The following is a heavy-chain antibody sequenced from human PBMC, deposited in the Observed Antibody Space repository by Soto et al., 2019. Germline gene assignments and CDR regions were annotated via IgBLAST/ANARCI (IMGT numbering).Heavy chain of an antibody. CDR1: GFTFSSHS. V-gene: IGHV3-48*01. Sequence: GGSLGLSCVASGFTFSSHSRNWVRQAPGKGLQWIGHINHSGSANYNPSLKKTLYLQMNSMRAEDTAVYYCARVFDTYDFDSWGQGNMVTVSS. J-gene: IGHJ4*02. CDR3: ARVFDTYDFDS. D-gene: IGHD3-9*01. CDR2: INHSGSAN.